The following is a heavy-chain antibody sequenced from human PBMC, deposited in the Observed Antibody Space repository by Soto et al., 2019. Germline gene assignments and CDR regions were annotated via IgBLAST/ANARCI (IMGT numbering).Heavy chain of an antibody. CDR2: ISGGGDGT. CDR3: AKKGLGSRKAFCMNSDCHYAFDL. D-gene: IGHD2-21*02. Sequence: EVQLLESGGGLVQPGGSLRLSCAASGFTFINYAMIWVRQAPGKGLEWVSTISGGGDGTYYADSVKGHFTISRDNSKNTLYLQMNILRAEDTAIYYCAKKGLGSRKAFCMNSDCHYAFDLWGQGTVVTVSS. CDR1: GFTFINYA. J-gene: IGHJ3*01. V-gene: IGHV3-23*01.